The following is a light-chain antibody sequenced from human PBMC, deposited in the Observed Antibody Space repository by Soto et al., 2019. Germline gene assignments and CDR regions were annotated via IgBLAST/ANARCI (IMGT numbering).Light chain of an antibody. Sequence: QSVLTQPPSASGTPGQRVTISCSGSSSNIGSNTVNWYQQLPGTAPKLLIYSNNQRPSVVPDRFSGCKSDTSAPLAISGLQSEDEAEYYCSAWDDSLNVVVFGGGTKLTV. V-gene: IGLV1-44*01. J-gene: IGLJ2*01. CDR2: SNN. CDR1: SSNIGSNT. CDR3: SAWDDSLNVVV.